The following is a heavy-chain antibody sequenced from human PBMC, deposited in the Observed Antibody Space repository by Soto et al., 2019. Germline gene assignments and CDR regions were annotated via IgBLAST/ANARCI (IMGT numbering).Heavy chain of an antibody. D-gene: IGHD2-2*01. J-gene: IGHJ4*02. Sequence: GGSLRLSCAASGFTFSSYAMHWVRQAPGKGLEWVAVISYDGSNKYYADSVKGRFTISRDNSKNTLYLQMNSLRAEDTAVYYCARGAPAVYCSSTSCYLLDYWGQGTLVTVSS. CDR1: GFTFSSYA. V-gene: IGHV3-30-3*01. CDR3: ARGAPAVYCSSTSCYLLDY. CDR2: ISYDGSNK.